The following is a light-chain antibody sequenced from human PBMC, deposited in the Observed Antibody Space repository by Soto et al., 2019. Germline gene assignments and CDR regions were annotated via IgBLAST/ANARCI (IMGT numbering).Light chain of an antibody. CDR2: DAS. CDR1: QSVTSW. V-gene: IGKV1-5*01. J-gene: IGKJ1*01. Sequence: QMTQAPSTLSASVGDRVTITCRASQSVTSWLAWYQQKPGKAPKVLIYDASSLESGVPSRFSGSGSGTEFTLTISSLHPDDFATYYCHHYNNYPGTFGQGTKGEIK. CDR3: HHYNNYPGT.